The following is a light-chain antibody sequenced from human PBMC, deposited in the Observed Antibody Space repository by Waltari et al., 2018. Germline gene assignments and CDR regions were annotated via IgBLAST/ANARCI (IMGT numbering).Light chain of an antibody. Sequence: EIVLPQSPGTLSLSPGERATLSCRARQTVRTTYLAWYQQKPGQAPTLLIYGASSRATGIPDRFSGSGSGTDFSLTISSLEPEDFAVYYCQQYDISPLTFGGGTKVEIK. V-gene: IGKV3-20*01. CDR2: GAS. CDR3: QQYDISPLT. J-gene: IGKJ4*01. CDR1: QTVRTTY.